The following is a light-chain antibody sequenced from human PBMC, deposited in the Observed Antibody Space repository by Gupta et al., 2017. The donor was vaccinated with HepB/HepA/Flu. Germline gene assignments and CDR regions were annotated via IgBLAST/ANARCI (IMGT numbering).Light chain of an antibody. CDR1: SSNIGNNY. J-gene: IGLJ3*02. CDR3: GTWESSRSGNWV. Sequence: QSVLTQPPSVSAAPGQKVTISCSGSSSNIGNNYVSCYQHLPGTATNLLLYDNSKRHFGRTAPCCFSKSGTAATIGITGLQTGEEADYYCGTWESSRSGNWVFGGGTKVTVL. V-gene: IGLV1-51*01. CDR2: DNS.